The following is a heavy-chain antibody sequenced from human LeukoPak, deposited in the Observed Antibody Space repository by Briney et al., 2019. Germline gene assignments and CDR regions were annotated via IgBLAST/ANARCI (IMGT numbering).Heavy chain of an antibody. J-gene: IGHJ5*02. V-gene: IGHV3-7*01. Sequence: PGGSLRLSCAASGFTFSSYWMSWVRQAPGKGLEWVANIKQDGSEKYYVDSVKGRFTISRDNAKNSLYLQMNSLRAEDTAVYYCARDKGGYDYSWFDPWGQGTLVTVSS. CDR3: ARDKGGYDYSWFDP. CDR2: IKQDGSEK. D-gene: IGHD5-12*01. CDR1: GFTFSSYW.